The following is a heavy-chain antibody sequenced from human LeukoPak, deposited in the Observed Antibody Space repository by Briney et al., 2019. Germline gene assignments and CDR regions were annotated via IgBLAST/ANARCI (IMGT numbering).Heavy chain of an antibody. V-gene: IGHV1-18*01. CDR2: ISAYNGNT. D-gene: IGHD6-19*01. Sequence: ASVNVSCMASGYTFTSYGFSGVGPAPGRGVEWMGWISAYNGNTNYAQKLQGRVTITTDTSTSTAYMELRSLRSDDTAVYYCARDSSGWYHWFDPWGQGTLVTVSS. CDR3: ARDSSGWYHWFDP. J-gene: IGHJ5*02. CDR1: GYTFTSYG.